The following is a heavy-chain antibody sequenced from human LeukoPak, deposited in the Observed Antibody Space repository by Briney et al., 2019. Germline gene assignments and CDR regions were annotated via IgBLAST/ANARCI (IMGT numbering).Heavy chain of an antibody. CDR1: GVTFNAYF. CDR3: ARDDQSVTMGRGQVDFSYYGLDV. V-gene: IGHV3-30*04. CDR2: MSYDEINK. D-gene: IGHD3-10*01. Sequence: GRSLRLSCAASGVTFNAYFMHWVRQAPGKGLEWLAVMSYDEINKYYADSVKGRFTISRDNSKNTLYLQMNNLRTEDTAVYYCARDDQSVTMGRGQVDFSYYGLDVWGQGTTVTVSS. J-gene: IGHJ6*02.